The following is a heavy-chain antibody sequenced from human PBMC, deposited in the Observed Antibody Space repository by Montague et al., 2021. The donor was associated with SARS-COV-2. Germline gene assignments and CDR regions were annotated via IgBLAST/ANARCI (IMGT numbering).Heavy chain of an antibody. CDR3: ASFTMVRGAPGYGMDV. V-gene: IGHV3-11*03. D-gene: IGHD3-10*01. CDR1: GFPFSDCY. J-gene: IGHJ6*02. CDR2: ISTRSTYT. Sequence: SLGLSCAASGFPFSDCYMTWIRQATGKGLEWLSYISTRSTYTNYADSVKGRFTISRDDAKNSLYLQMNSLRAEDTAVYYCASFTMVRGAPGYGMDVWGQGTTVTVSS.